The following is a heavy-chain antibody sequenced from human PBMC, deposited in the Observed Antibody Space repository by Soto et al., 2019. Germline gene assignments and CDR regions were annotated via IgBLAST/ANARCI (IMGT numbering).Heavy chain of an antibody. D-gene: IGHD3-3*01. V-gene: IGHV5-10-1*01. CDR1: GYSFTSYW. J-gene: IGHJ6*02. CDR2: IDPSDSYT. Sequence: PGESLKISCKGSGYSFTSYWISWVLQMPGKGLEWMGRIDPSDSYTNYSPSFQGHVTISADKSISTAYLQWSSLKASDTAMYYCARWGGRFLPSRDYYYYGMDVWGQGTTVTVSS. CDR3: ARWGGRFLPSRDYYYYGMDV.